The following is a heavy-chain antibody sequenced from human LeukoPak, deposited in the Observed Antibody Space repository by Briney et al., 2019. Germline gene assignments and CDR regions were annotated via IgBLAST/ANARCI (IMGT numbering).Heavy chain of an antibody. J-gene: IGHJ6*02. CDR3: ARGSMDV. V-gene: IGHV3-66*01. Sequence: PGGSLRLSCAASGFTFSSYAMSWVRQAPGKGLEWVSVIYTGGSTYYIDSVKGRFTVSRDNSKNTVYLQMNSLRAEDTAVYYCARGSMDVWGQGTTVTVSS. CDR1: GFTFSSYA. CDR2: IYTGGST.